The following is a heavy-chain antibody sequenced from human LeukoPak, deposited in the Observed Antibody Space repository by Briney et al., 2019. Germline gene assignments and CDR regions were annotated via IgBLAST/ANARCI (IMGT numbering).Heavy chain of an antibody. V-gene: IGHV1-69*02. Sequence: GASLKLSCTASGGTFSSYSISWVRQAPGQGLEWMGRIIPILGIANYAETLQGRVTITADKSTSTAYMELSSLRSEDTAVYYCARVDVDTAMVTRRYYYYGMDVWGQGTTVTVSS. CDR1: GGTFSSYS. J-gene: IGHJ6*02. CDR3: ARVDVDTAMVTRRYYYYGMDV. D-gene: IGHD5-18*01. CDR2: IIPILGIA.